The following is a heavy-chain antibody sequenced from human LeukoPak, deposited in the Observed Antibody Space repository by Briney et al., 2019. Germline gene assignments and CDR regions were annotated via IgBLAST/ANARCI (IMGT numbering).Heavy chain of an antibody. V-gene: IGHV5-51*01. CDR3: ATSESQTKFDY. CDR1: GYSFTTYW. D-gene: IGHD1/OR15-1a*01. Sequence: GESLKISCQGSGYSFTTYWNGWVRQMPGKGLEWMGIIFPGDSETIYSPSFQGQVTISADKSINTAYLQWSSLKASDTAMYYCATSESQTKFDYWGQGTLVTASS. CDR2: IFPGDSET. J-gene: IGHJ4*02.